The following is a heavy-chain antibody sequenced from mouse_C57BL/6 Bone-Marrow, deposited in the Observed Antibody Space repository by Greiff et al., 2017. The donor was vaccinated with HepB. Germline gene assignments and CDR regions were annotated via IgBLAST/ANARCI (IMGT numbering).Heavy chain of an antibody. CDR1: GSTFSSYA. J-gene: IGHJ1*03. Sequence: EVKVVESGGGLVKPGGSLKLSCAASGSTFSSYAMSWVRQTPEKRLEWVATISDGGSYTYYPDNVKGRFTISRDNAKNNLYLQMSHLKSEDTAMYYCAREGTTVVSHWYFDVWGTGTTVTVSS. V-gene: IGHV5-4*01. D-gene: IGHD1-1*01. CDR2: ISDGGSYT. CDR3: AREGTTVVSHWYFDV.